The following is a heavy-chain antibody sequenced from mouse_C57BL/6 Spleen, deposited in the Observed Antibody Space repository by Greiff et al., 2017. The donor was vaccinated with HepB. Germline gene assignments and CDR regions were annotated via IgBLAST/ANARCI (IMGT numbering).Heavy chain of an antibody. CDR3: ASQLRLPSMDY. Sequence: QVHVKQSGTELVKPGASVKLSCKASGYTFTSYWMHWVKQRPGQGLEWIGNINPSNGGTNYNEKFKSKATLTVDKSSSTAYMQLSSLTSEDSAVYYCASQLRLPSMDYWGQGTSVTVSS. J-gene: IGHJ4*01. D-gene: IGHD3-2*02. CDR1: GYTFTSYW. V-gene: IGHV1-53*01. CDR2: INPSNGGT.